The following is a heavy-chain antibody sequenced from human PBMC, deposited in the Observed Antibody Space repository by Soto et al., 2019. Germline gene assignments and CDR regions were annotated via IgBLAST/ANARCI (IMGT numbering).Heavy chain of an antibody. CDR1: GFTFSRFW. Sequence: EVQLVESGGGLVQPGGSLRVSCAASGFTFSRFWMHWVRQAPGMGLVWVSRINSDGSSTNYADSVKGRFTISRDNAKNTLYLQMNSLRAEDTAVYYCARAGGSGSGGYCTHLEFYGMDVW. V-gene: IGHV3-74*01. D-gene: IGHD2-15*01. CDR3: ARAGGSGSGGYCTHLEFYGMDV. CDR2: INSDGSST. J-gene: IGHJ6*01.